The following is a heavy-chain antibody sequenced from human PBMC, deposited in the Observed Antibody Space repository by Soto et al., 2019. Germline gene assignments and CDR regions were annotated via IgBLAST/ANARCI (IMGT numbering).Heavy chain of an antibody. Sequence: ASVKVSCKASGYTFTRYPIHWVRQAPGQRLEWMGWISAGNGDTEYSQNSQGRVTITRDTSASTAYMELTNLRSDDTAVYYCASRQGSERWLVLDYCRQGTPVTVSS. CDR2: ISAGNGDT. J-gene: IGHJ4*02. CDR1: GYTFTRYP. D-gene: IGHD6-19*01. V-gene: IGHV1-3*01. CDR3: ASRQGSERWLVLDY.